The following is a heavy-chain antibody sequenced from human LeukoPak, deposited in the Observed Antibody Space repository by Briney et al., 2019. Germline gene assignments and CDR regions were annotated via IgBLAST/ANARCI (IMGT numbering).Heavy chain of an antibody. Sequence: PSETLSLTCAVYGGFFSGYYWSWIRQPPGKGLEWIGEINHSGSTNYNPSLKSRVTISVDTSKNQFSLKLSSVTAADTAVYYCARDMVSASGYFQHWGQGTLVTVSS. CDR3: ARDMVSASGYFQH. CDR1: GGFFSGYY. CDR2: INHSGST. D-gene: IGHD3-10*01. J-gene: IGHJ1*01. V-gene: IGHV4-34*01.